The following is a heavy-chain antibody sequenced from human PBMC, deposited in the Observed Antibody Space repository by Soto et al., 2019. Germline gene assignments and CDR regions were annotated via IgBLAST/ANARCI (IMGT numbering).Heavy chain of an antibody. CDR2: IYYGGST. CDR1: GGSISSYY. CDR3: AREGPITMVRYFDY. D-gene: IGHD3-10*01. V-gene: IGHV4-59*01. Sequence: SSETLSLTCTVSGGSISSYYWSWIRQPPGKGLEWIGYIYYGGSTNYNPSLKSRVTISVDTSKNQFSLKLSSVTAADTAVYYCAREGPITMVRYFDYWGQGTLVTVSS. J-gene: IGHJ4*02.